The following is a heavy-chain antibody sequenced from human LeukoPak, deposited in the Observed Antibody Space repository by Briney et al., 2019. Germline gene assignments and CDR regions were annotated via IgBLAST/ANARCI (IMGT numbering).Heavy chain of an antibody. CDR3: ARAVPGFYGSGTYYKN. D-gene: IGHD3-10*01. J-gene: IGHJ4*02. V-gene: IGHV4-30-2*01. Sequence: PSETLSLTCTVSGGSISSGGYYWSWIRQPPGKGLEWIGYIYHSGSTYYNPSLKSRVTISVDKSKNQFSLKVNSVTAADTAVYYCARAVPGFYGSGTYYKNWGQGILVTVSS. CDR1: GGSISSGGYY. CDR2: IYHSGST.